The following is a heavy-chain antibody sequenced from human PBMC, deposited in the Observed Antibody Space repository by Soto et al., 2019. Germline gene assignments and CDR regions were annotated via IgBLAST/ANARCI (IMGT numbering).Heavy chain of an antibody. D-gene: IGHD2-15*01. V-gene: IGHV4-59*01. Sequence: SETLSLTCTVPGGSISSYYWSWIRQPPGKGLEWIGYIYYSGSTNYNPSLKSRVTISVDTSKNQFSLKLSSVTAADTAVYYCARDQRRSRRYCSGGSCYSDYYYGMDVWGQGTTVTVSS. CDR3: ARDQRRSRRYCSGGSCYSDYYYGMDV. CDR1: GGSISSYY. J-gene: IGHJ6*02. CDR2: IYYSGST.